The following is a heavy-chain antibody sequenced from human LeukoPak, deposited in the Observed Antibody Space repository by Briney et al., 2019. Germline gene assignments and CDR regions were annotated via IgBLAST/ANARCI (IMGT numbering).Heavy chain of an antibody. V-gene: IGHV3-23*01. CDR2: LSGSGTST. J-gene: IGHJ6*02. Sequence: GSLRLSCAASGFSFSSYAMSWVRQAPGKGLEWVSALSGSGTSTYYVDSVKGRFTISRDNSKNTLYLRMNSLRVEDTAIYYCAKDLSYGMDVWGQGTTVTVSS. CDR1: GFSFSSYA. CDR3: AKDLSYGMDV.